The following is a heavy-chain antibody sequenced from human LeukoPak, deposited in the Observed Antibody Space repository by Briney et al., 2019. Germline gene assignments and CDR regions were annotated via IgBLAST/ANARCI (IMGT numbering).Heavy chain of an antibody. J-gene: IGHJ4*02. V-gene: IGHV1-2*02. CDR2: INPNSGGT. CDR1: GYTFTGYY. CDR3: ARVDYPSANSADY. Sequence: ASVKVSCKASGYTFTGYYMHWVRQAPGQGLEWMGWINPNSGGTNYAQKFQGRVTMTRDTSISTAYMELSRLRSDDTAVYYCARVDYPSANSADYWGQGTLVTVSS. D-gene: IGHD4/OR15-4a*01.